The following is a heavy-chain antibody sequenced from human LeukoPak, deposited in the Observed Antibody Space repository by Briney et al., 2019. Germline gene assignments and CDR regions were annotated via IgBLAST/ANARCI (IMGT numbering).Heavy chain of an antibody. CDR3: AKDATVGWYGGYFDY. V-gene: IGHV3-9*03. CDR2: ISWNSGSI. Sequence: GGSLRLSCAASGFTFDDYAMHWVRQAPGKGLEWVSGISWNSGSIGYADSVKGRFTISRDNAKNSLYLQTNSLRAEDMALYYCAKDATVGWYGGYFDYWGQGTLVTVSS. D-gene: IGHD6-19*01. CDR1: GFTFDDYA. J-gene: IGHJ4*02.